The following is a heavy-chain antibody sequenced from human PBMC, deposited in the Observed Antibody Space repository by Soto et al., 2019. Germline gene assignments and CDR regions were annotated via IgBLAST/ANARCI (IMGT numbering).Heavy chain of an antibody. CDR3: VRSGDDYGSYIDY. CDR2: INHRGNS. V-gene: IGHV4-38-2*01. J-gene: IGHJ4*02. Sequence: SETLSLTCDVSGYSISSGYYWAWFRQPPGKGMEWIGSINHRGNSFYNPSLKSRVTISVDTSKNQGSLKVSSVTAADTAVYYCVRSGDDYGSYIDYWGQGTLVTVSS. D-gene: IGHD4-17*01. CDR1: GYSISSGYY.